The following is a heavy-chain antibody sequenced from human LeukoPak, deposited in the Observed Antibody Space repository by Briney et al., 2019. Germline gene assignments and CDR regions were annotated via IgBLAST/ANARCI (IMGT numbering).Heavy chain of an antibody. Sequence: PGGSLRLSCAASGFTFSSYGMHWVRQAPGKGLEWVAVIWYDGSNKYYADSVKGRFTISRDNSKNTLYLQMNSLRAEDTAVYYCAREVYLVTALAYWGQGTLVPVSS. CDR2: IWYDGSNK. CDR3: AREVYLVTALAY. J-gene: IGHJ4*02. CDR1: GFTFSSYG. D-gene: IGHD2-21*02. V-gene: IGHV3-33*01.